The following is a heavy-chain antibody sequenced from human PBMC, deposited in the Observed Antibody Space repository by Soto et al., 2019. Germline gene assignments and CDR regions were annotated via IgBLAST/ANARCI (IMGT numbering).Heavy chain of an antibody. V-gene: IGHV1-69*01. Sequence: QVQLVQSGAEVKKPGSSVKVSCKASGGTFSSYAISWVRQAPGQGLEWMGGIIPIFGTANYAQKFQGRVTITADESTSTAYMELSSLKSEDTAVYYCASDGIYHSTYVMYYGMDVWGQGTTVTVSS. CDR1: GGTFSSYA. J-gene: IGHJ6*02. D-gene: IGHD4-4*01. CDR3: ASDGIYHSTYVMYYGMDV. CDR2: IIPIFGTA.